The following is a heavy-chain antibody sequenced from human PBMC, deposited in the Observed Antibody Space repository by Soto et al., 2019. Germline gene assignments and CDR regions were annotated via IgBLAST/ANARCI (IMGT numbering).Heavy chain of an antibody. J-gene: IGHJ4*02. CDR2: IWYDGSNK. CDR1: GFTFSSYG. D-gene: IGHD3-16*02. V-gene: IGHV3-33*01. CDR3: ARDDDYVWGSYRYTKYYFDY. Sequence: QVQLVESGGGVVQPGRSLRLSCAASGFTFSSYGMHWVRQAPGKGLEWVAVIWYDGSNKYYADSVKGRFTISRDNSKNTLYLQMNSLRAEGTAVYYCARDDDYVWGSYRYTKYYFDYWGQGTLVTVSS.